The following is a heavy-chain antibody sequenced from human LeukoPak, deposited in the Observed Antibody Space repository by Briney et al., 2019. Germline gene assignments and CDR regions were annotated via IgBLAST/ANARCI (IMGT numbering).Heavy chain of an antibody. Sequence: PGGSLRLSCAASGFTFSSYWMSWVRQAPGKGLEWVANIKQDGSEKYYVDSVKGRFTISRDNAKNSLYLQMNSLRAEDTAVYYCARDGIVAAGTIDYYYYMDVWGKGTTVTISS. CDR3: ARDGIVAAGTIDYYYYMDV. CDR1: GFTFSSYW. CDR2: IKQDGSEK. V-gene: IGHV3-7*01. J-gene: IGHJ6*03. D-gene: IGHD6-13*01.